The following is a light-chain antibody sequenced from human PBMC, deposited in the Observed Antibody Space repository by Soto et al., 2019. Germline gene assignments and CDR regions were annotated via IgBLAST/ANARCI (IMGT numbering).Light chain of an antibody. CDR1: QSVSSY. J-gene: IGKJ1*01. V-gene: IGKV3-11*01. CDR3: QQRGNWPWT. Sequence: EIVLTQSPATLSLSPGESATLSCRASQSVSSYLAWYQHKPGQAPRLLIYDASNRATGIPARFSGSGSGTDFTLTISSLEHEDFAVYYCQQRGNWPWTFGQGTKVEIK. CDR2: DAS.